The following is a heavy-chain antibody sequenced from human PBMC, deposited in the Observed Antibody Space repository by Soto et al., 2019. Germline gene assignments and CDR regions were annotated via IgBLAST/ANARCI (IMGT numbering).Heavy chain of an antibody. CDR1: GYTFTSFG. J-gene: IGHJ4*02. Sequence: QVQLVQSGSEVKKPGASVKVSCKASGYTFTSFGVNWVRQAPGQGLEWMGWVNAYNGNTNYAQKFQDRVTLTADTSRFSACTGGRGLRSPDPAVYYWATPAPGIAAHLIRGPGTLVTVSS. CDR3: ATPAPGIAAHLI. D-gene: IGHD6-13*01. CDR2: VNAYNGNT. V-gene: IGHV1-18*01.